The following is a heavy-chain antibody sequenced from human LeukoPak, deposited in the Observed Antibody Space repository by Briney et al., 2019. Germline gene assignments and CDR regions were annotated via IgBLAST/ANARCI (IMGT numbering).Heavy chain of an antibody. CDR1: GCIFTTYD. CDR3: ARHDPTYNSTAVAIEY. Sequence: GESLKISFKGSGCIFTTYDISWVRQTPGKGLEWMGGIAPGESYKNYRSSFQGHVTISTDKSISTLYLQLTSLNASDSAMYFCARHDPTYNSTAVAIEYWGQGTLVTVSS. CDR2: IAPGESYK. J-gene: IGHJ4*02. D-gene: IGHD1-1*01. V-gene: IGHV5-10-1*01.